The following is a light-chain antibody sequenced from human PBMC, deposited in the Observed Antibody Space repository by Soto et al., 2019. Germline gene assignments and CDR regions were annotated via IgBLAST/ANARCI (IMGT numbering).Light chain of an antibody. J-gene: IGKJ4*01. CDR2: QTS. CDR3: QKANSFQLT. V-gene: IGKV3D-15*01. CDR1: QYINTR. Sequence: IVMTQSPDTLSVSPGEMATLSFRASQYINTRLAWYQHRPGQAPRLLIYQTSIRAAGIQARFSASGSGTDFTLTIRSLQPEDFATYYCQKANSFQLTFGGGTKVDIK.